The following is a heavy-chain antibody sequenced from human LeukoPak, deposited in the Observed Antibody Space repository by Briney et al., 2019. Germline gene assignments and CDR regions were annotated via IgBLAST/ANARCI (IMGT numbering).Heavy chain of an antibody. CDR1: GYTFTGYY. CDR2: INPNSGGT. CDR3: EMATITGFVY. D-gene: IGHD5-24*01. V-gene: IGHV1-2*02. J-gene: IGHJ4*02. Sequence: ASVKVSCKASGYTFTGYYMHWVRQAPGRGLEWMGWINPNSGGTNYAQKFQGRVTMTRDTSISTAYMELCRLRSDDTAVYYCEMATITGFVYWGQGTLVTVSS.